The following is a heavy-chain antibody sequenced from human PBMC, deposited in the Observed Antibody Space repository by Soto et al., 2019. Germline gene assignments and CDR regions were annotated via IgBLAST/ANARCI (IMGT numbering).Heavy chain of an antibody. D-gene: IGHD4-17*01. CDR2: IYYTGST. V-gene: IGHV4-59*01. Sequence: SETLSLTCRVSGSSISSYYWSWLRQPPGKGLEWIGNIYYTGSTNYHPSLKSRVIMSVESSKKQFSLRLNSVTAADTAVYYCTRVGGYYGDYPNFDYWGQGALVTVSS. CDR3: TRVGGYYGDYPNFDY. CDR1: GSSISSYY. J-gene: IGHJ4*02.